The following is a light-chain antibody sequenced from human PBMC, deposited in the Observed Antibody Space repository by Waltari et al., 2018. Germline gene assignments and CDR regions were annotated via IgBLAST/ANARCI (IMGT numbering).Light chain of an antibody. J-gene: IGLJ6*01. Sequence: SYELTQPPSVSVSPGQTARITCSGDALPQKHAYWYQQKSGQAPVLVIYEDSKRPSGIPERFSGSSSGTMVTLTISGAQVEDEADYYCYSTDSSGNRDVFGSGTKVTVL. CDR3: YSTDSSGNRDV. CDR2: EDS. V-gene: IGLV3-10*01. CDR1: ALPQKH.